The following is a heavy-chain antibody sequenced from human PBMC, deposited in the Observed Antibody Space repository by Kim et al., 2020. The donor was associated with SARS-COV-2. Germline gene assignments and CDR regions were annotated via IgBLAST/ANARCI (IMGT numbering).Heavy chain of an antibody. CDR3: ARVVGWAPHNWFDP. Sequence: SETLSLTCTVSGGSISSGDYYWSWIRQPPGKGLEWIGYIYYSGSTYYNPSLKSRVTISVDTSKNQFSLKLSSVTAADTAVYYCARVVGWAPHNWFDPWGQGTLVTVSS. CDR2: IYYSGST. CDR1: GGSISSGDYY. V-gene: IGHV4-30-4*01. J-gene: IGHJ5*02.